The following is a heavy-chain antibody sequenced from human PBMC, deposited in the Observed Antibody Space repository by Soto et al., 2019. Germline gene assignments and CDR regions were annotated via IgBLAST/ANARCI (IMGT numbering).Heavy chain of an antibody. V-gene: IGHV4-30-2*01. J-gene: IGHJ4*02. CDR1: GGSISNAAYS. D-gene: IGHD5-18*01. CDR3: ARERGGYGLFDS. CDR2: IYPSGMP. Sequence: SETLSLTCTVSGGSISNAAYSLSWIRQPPGKGLEWIGYIYPSGMPFYNPSLRSRVTISIDRSNDQFSLNLKSVTAADTAVYYCARERGGYGLFDSWGQGTLVTVS.